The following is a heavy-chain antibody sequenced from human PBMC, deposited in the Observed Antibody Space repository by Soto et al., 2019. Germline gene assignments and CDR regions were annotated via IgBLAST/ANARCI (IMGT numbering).Heavy chain of an antibody. CDR2: ISGSGGST. J-gene: IGHJ5*02. V-gene: IGHV3-23*01. Sequence: PGGSLRLSCAASGFTFSSYAMSWVRQAPGKGLEWVSAISGSGGSTYYADSVKGRFTISRDNSKNTLYLQMNSLKAEDTAVYYCAKDKMVRGVIITRVWFDPWGQGTLVTVSS. CDR1: GFTFSSYA. CDR3: AKDKMVRGVIITRVWFDP. D-gene: IGHD3-10*01.